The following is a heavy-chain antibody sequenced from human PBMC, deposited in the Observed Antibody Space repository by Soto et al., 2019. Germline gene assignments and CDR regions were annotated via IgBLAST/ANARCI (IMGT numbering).Heavy chain of an antibody. CDR1: GGTFSSYT. V-gene: IGHV1-69*02. D-gene: IGHD3-3*01. CDR2: IIPILGIA. CDR3: ARVDPWSRRDGYSYFDY. Sequence: QVQLVQSGAEVKKPGSSVKVSCKASGGTFSSYTISWVRQAPGQGLEWMGRIIPILGIANYAQKFQGRVTITADKSTSTAYMELSSLRSEDTAVYYCARVDPWSRRDGYSYFDYWGQGTLVTVSS. J-gene: IGHJ4*02.